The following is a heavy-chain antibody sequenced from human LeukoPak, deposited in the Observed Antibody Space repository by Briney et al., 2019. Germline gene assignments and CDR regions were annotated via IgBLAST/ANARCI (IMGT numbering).Heavy chain of an antibody. Sequence: PSETLSLTCSVSDYSISSDYYWGWIRQPPGKGLEWIGSIYHGGSTYYNPSLKSRVTISADASKNQFSLKLSSVTAADTAVYYCASEDGYNGLWYFDLWGRGTLVTVSS. CDR1: DYSISSDYY. D-gene: IGHD5-24*01. J-gene: IGHJ2*01. V-gene: IGHV4-38-2*02. CDR2: IYHGGST. CDR3: ASEDGYNGLWYFDL.